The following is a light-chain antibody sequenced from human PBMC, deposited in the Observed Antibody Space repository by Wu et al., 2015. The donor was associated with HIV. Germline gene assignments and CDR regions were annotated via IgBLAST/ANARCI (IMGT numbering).Light chain of an antibody. Sequence: ENVLTQSPGTLSLSPGERATLSCRASQSISSNLAWYQQKPGQAPRLLIYAASDRATDIPDRFSGSGSGTDFTLTINRVEPEDFAVYYCQQYSSSAITFGGGPKWRSN. CDR2: AAS. CDR3: QQYSSSAIT. V-gene: IGKV3-20*01. J-gene: IGKJ4*01. CDR1: QSISSN.